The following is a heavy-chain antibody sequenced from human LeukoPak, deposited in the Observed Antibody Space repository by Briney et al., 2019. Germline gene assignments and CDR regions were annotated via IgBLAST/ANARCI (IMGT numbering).Heavy chain of an antibody. J-gene: IGHJ5*02. CDR2: INHSGST. Sequence: SETLSLTCAVYGGSFSGYYWSWIRQPPGKGLEWIGEINHSGSTNYNPSPKSRVTISVDTSKNQFSLKLSSVTAADTAVYYCARGVFRRRHLSDPWGQGTLVTVSS. CDR1: GGSFSGYY. CDR3: ARGVFRRRHLSDP. D-gene: IGHD2/OR15-2a*01. V-gene: IGHV4-34*01.